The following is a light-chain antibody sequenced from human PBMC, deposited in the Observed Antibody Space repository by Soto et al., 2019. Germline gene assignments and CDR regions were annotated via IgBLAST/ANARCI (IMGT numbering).Light chain of an antibody. CDR2: DAS. Sequence: DIQMTQSPSSLSASVGDRVTITCQASQDISNYLKWYQQKPGKAPKLLTYDASNLETGVPSRFSGSGSGTDFTFTISSLQPEDIATYYCQQYDNLLLPCGGGNKVELK. CDR1: QDISNY. CDR3: QQYDNLLLP. V-gene: IGKV1-33*01. J-gene: IGKJ4*02.